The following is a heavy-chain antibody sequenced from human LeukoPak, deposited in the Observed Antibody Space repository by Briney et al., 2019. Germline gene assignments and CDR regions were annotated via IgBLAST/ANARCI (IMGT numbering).Heavy chain of an antibody. V-gene: IGHV3-23*01. J-gene: IGHJ6*03. Sequence: PGGSLRLSCAASGFTFSSYAMSWVRQAPGKGLEWVSAISGSGGSTYYADSVKGRFTISRDNSKNTLYLQMNSLRADDTAVYYCAAGIGSYYYYMDVWGKGTTVTVSS. CDR3: AAGIGSYYYYMDV. CDR1: GFTFSSYA. CDR2: ISGSGGST. D-gene: IGHD3-3*01.